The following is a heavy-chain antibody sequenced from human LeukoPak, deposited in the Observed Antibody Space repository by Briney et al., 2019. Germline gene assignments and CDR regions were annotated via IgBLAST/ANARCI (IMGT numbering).Heavy chain of an antibody. Sequence: GGSLRLSCAASGFTFSKYWMLWVRQAPGKGLESVSRINTDGTVTTYADSVKGRFTVSRDNADNTMFLQMNSVRDEDTAVYYCARGWADMDVWGKGTTVTVSS. V-gene: IGHV3-74*01. CDR1: GFTFSKYW. CDR2: INTDGTVT. CDR3: ARGWADMDV. D-gene: IGHD1-26*01. J-gene: IGHJ6*03.